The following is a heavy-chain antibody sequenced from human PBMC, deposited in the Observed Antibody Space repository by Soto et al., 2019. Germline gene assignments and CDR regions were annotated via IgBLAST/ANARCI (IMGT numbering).Heavy chain of an antibody. V-gene: IGHV5-51*01. D-gene: IGHD3-9*01. J-gene: IGHJ4*02. CDR2: IYPGDSET. Sequence: GESLKISCKGSGHSFVTHWIGWVRQMPGKGLEWMGIIYPGDSETKYSPSFQGQVTISADKSISTAYLQWSSLKASDTALYYCVSTINGYFEYWGQGTLVTVSS. CDR1: GHSFVTHW. CDR3: VSTINGYFEY.